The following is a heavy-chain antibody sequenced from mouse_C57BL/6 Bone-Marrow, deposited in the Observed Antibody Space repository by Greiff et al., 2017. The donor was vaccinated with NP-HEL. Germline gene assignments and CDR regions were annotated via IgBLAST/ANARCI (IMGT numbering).Heavy chain of an antibody. CDR2: IDPANGNT. D-gene: IGHD1-1*01. V-gene: IGHV14-3*01. Sequence: EVQGVESVAELVRPGASVKLSCTASGFNIKNTYMHWVKQRPEQGLEWIGRIDPANGNTKYAPKFQGKATITADTSSNTAYLQLSSLTSEDTAIYYCARGAYYGSSFFWYFDVWGTGTTVTVSS. CDR3: ARGAYYGSSFFWYFDV. CDR1: GFNIKNTY. J-gene: IGHJ1*03.